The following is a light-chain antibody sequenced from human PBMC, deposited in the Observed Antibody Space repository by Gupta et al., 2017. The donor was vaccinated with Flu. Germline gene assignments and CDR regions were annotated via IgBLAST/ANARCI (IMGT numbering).Light chain of an antibody. Sequence: QSVLTQPPSASGTPGPRVTISCSGRSSNIGSNTVNWYQQLPGTAPKLLIYSNNQRPSGVPDRFSGSKSGTSASLAISGLQSEDEADYYCAAWDDSLNGHVVFGGGTKLTVL. CDR2: SNN. J-gene: IGLJ2*01. CDR1: SSNIGSNT. V-gene: IGLV1-44*01. CDR3: AAWDDSLNGHVV.